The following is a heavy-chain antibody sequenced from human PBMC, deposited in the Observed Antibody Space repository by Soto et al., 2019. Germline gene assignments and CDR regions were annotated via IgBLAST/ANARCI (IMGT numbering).Heavy chain of an antibody. CDR2: IIPILGIA. CDR3: ALYSGKYSGLGPS. J-gene: IGHJ5*02. V-gene: IGHV1-69*02. CDR1: GGTFSSYT. Sequence: SVKVSCKASGGTFSSYTISWVRQAPGQGLEWMGRIIPILGIANYAQKFQGRVTITADKSTSTAYMELSRLRSEDTAVYYCALYSGKYSGLGPSWGQGTLVTVSS. D-gene: IGHD1-26*01.